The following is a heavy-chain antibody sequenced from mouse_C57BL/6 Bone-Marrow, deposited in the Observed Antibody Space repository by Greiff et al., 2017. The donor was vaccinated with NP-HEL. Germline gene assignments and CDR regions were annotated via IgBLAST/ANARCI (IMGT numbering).Heavy chain of an antibody. CDR3: ARPGGDYFDY. CDR2: INPYNGGT. Sequence: EVQLQQSGPVLVKPGASVKMSCKASGYTFTDYYMNWVKQSHGKSLEWIGVINPYNGGTSYNQKFKGKATLTVDKSSSTAYMELNSLTSEDSAVYYSARPGGDYFDYWGQGTTLTVSS. V-gene: IGHV1-19*01. J-gene: IGHJ2*01. CDR1: GYTFTDYY.